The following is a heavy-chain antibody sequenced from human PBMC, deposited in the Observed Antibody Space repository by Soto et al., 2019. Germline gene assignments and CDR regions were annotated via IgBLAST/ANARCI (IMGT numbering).Heavy chain of an antibody. V-gene: IGHV3-30-3*01. J-gene: IGHJ1*01. CDR1: GFTFSSYA. CDR2: ISYDGSNK. D-gene: IGHD3-22*01. CDR3: ARAPATTKPKGYYYDSSGYYFSYTGEYFQH. Sequence: QVQLVESGGGVVQPGRSLRLSCAASGFTFSSYAMHWVRQAPGKGLEWVAVISYDGSNKYYADSVKGRFTISRDNSKNTLYLQMSSLRAEDTAVYYCARAPATTKPKGYYYDSSGYYFSYTGEYFQHWGQGTLVTVSS.